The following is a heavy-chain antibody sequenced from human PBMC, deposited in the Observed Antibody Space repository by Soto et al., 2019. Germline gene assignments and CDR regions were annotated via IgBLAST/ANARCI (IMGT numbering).Heavy chain of an antibody. Sequence: SETLALTCSVYCVSFSGYYCSWVRQPPGKGLGGGGEINHSGSTNYNPSLKSRVTISVDTSKNQFSLKLSSVTAADTAVYYCARAAPRYCSGGSCSSGRDYWGQGTLVTVSS. J-gene: IGHJ4*02. CDR2: INHSGST. D-gene: IGHD2-15*01. CDR3: ARAAPRYCSGGSCSSGRDY. CDR1: CVSFSGYY. V-gene: IGHV4-34*01.